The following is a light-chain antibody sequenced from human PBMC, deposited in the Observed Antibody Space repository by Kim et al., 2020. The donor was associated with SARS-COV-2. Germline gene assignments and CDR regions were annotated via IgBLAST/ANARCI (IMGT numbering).Light chain of an antibody. V-gene: IGLV3-19*01. CDR1: SLRRYY. CDR2: GKN. J-gene: IGLJ3*02. Sequence: SSELTQDPAVSVALGQTVRITCQGDSLRRYYASWYQQKPGQAPVLVIYGKNNRPSGIPYRFSGSSSGNTASLTITGAQAEDEADYYCNSRDSSGNHWV. CDR3: NSRDSSGNHWV.